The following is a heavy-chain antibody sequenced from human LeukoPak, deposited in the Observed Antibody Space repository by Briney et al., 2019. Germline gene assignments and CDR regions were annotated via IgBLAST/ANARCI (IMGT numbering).Heavy chain of an antibody. D-gene: IGHD7-27*01. CDR2: ISYSGST. J-gene: IGHJ5*02. V-gene: IGHV4-59*11. CDR1: GGSFSSHY. CDR3: AKYEVLMGTWFDP. Sequence: SETLSLTCNVSGGSFSSHYWTWIRQPPGKGLEWIGYISYSGSTNYNPSLKSRVTISVDTSKTQFSLRLISVTAADTAVYYCAKYEVLMGTWFDPWGQGTLVTVSS.